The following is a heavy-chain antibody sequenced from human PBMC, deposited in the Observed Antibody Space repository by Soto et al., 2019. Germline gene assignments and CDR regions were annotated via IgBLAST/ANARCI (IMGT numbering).Heavy chain of an antibody. CDR1: GFTFSSYA. Sequence: EVQLLESGGGLVQPGGSLRLSCAASGFTFSSYAMSWVRQAPGKGLEWVSAISGSGGSTYYADFVKGRFTISRDNSKNTLYLQMNSLRAEDTAVYYCAKDQGGYYDSSGYPSYYFDYWGQGTLVTVSS. V-gene: IGHV3-23*01. CDR3: AKDQGGYYDSSGYPSYYFDY. D-gene: IGHD3-22*01. J-gene: IGHJ4*02. CDR2: ISGSGGST.